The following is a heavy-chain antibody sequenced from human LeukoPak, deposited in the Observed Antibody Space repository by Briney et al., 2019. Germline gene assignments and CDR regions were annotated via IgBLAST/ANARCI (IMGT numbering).Heavy chain of an antibody. CDR1: GGTFSSYA. Sequence: ASVKVSCKASGGTFSSYAISWVRQAPGQGLEWMGGIIPIFGTANYAQKFQGRVTIAADESTSTAYMELSSLRSEDTAVYYCARDLIAAAGYYFDYWGQGTLVTVSS. V-gene: IGHV1-69*13. J-gene: IGHJ4*02. CDR3: ARDLIAAAGYYFDY. CDR2: IIPIFGTA. D-gene: IGHD6-13*01.